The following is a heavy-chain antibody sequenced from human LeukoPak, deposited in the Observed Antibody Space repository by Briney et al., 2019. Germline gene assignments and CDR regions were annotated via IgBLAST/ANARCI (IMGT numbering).Heavy chain of an antibody. J-gene: IGHJ6*03. V-gene: IGHV3-21*01. D-gene: IGHD3-22*01. CDR1: GFTYSSYS. Sequence: GGSLRLSCAASGFTYSSYSMNWVRQGPGKGLEWVSSISSSSSYIYYADSVKGRFTISRDNAKNSLYLQMNSLRAEDTAVYYCARDLTYYYDSSGLEYYMDVWGKGTTVTVS. CDR3: ARDLTYYYDSSGLEYYMDV. CDR2: ISSSSSYI.